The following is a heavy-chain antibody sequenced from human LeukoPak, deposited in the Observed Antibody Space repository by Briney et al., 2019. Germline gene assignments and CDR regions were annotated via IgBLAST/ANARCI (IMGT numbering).Heavy chain of an antibody. CDR1: GFTFSSYA. V-gene: IGHV3-30*04. D-gene: IGHD6-19*01. Sequence: GGSLRLSCAASGFTFSSYAMHWVRQAPGKGLEWVAVISYDGSNKYYADSVKGRLTISRDNSKNTLYLQMNSLRAEDTAVYYCARAEEFEYSSGWYGPYGMDVWGQGTTVTVSS. J-gene: IGHJ6*02. CDR3: ARAEEFEYSSGWYGPYGMDV. CDR2: ISYDGSNK.